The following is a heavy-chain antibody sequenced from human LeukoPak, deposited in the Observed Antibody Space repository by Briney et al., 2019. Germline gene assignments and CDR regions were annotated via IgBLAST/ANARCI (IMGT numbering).Heavy chain of an antibody. Sequence: ASVKVSCKASGGTFSSYAISWVRQAPGQGLEWMGGIIPIFGTASYAQKFQGRVTITTDESTSTAYMELSSLRSEDTAVYYCARLAASSSWSYYYYYMDVWGKGTTVTVSS. D-gene: IGHD6-13*01. CDR2: IIPIFGTA. V-gene: IGHV1-69*05. CDR1: GGTFSSYA. CDR3: ARLAASSSWSYYYYYMDV. J-gene: IGHJ6*03.